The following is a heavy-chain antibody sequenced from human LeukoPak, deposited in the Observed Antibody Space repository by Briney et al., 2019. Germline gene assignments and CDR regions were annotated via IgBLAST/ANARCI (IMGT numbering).Heavy chain of an antibody. CDR3: SGRAGGRTDIDS. V-gene: IGHV4-39*01. J-gene: IGHJ4*02. Sequence: SETLSLTCTVSGGSISSSSYYWGWIRQPPGKRLEWIGSISYSGNTYFNPSLKSRVTISVGTSKNQFSLKLTSVTAADTAVYYTSGRAGGRTDIDSWGQGTLVTVSS. D-gene: IGHD3-10*01. CDR2: ISYSGNT. CDR1: GGSISSSSYY.